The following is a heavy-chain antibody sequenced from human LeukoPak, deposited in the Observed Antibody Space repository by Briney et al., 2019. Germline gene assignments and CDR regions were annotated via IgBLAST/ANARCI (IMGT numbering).Heavy chain of an antibody. V-gene: IGHV3-30*02. Sequence: PGGSLRLSCAASGFPFSSYGMHWVRQAPGKGLEWVAFIPYDGSDKFYADSVKGRFTISRDNSKNTLYLQMNSLRAEDTAVYYCAGERGELSPYAFDIWGQGTMVTVSS. CDR3: AGERGELSPYAFDI. D-gene: IGHD1-7*01. J-gene: IGHJ3*02. CDR1: GFPFSSYG. CDR2: IPYDGSDK.